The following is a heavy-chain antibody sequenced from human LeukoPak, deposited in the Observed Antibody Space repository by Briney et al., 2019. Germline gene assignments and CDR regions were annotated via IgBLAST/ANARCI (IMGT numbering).Heavy chain of an antibody. CDR2: IYYSGSA. V-gene: IGHV4-59*08. D-gene: IGHD2-2*02. CDR3: ARCTSTSCYNFDY. CDR1: GGSIRSYY. Sequence: SETLSLTCTVSGGSIRSYYWSWIRQPPGKGLEWIGYIYYSGSANYNPSLKSRVTISVDTSKNQFSLKLNSVTAADTAVYYCARCTSTSCYNFDYWGQGTLVTVSS. J-gene: IGHJ4*02.